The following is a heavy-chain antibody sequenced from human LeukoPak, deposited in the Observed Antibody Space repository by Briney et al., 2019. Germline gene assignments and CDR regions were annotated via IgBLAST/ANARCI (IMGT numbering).Heavy chain of an antibody. D-gene: IGHD2-2*01. CDR3: AREDIVVVPAVIGWFDP. V-gene: IGHV1-2*02. Sequence: EASVRVSCKASGYTFTGYYMHWVRQAPGQGLEWMGWINPNSGGTNYAQKFQGRVTMTRDTSISTAYMELSSLRSEDMAVYYCAREDIVVVPAVIGWFDPWGQGTLVTVSS. CDR1: GYTFTGYY. CDR2: INPNSGGT. J-gene: IGHJ5*02.